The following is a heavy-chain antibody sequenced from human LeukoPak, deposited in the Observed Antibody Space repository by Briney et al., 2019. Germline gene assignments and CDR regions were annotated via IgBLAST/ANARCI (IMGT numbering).Heavy chain of an antibody. J-gene: IGHJ4*02. CDR1: GYIFTDYW. CDR2: IYPDDSDT. D-gene: IGHD3-16*01. V-gene: IGHV5-51*01. Sequence: GESLKISFKTSGYIFTDYWIGWVRQVPGKGLEWMVIIYPDDSDTRYSPSFQGQVNISADKSTSTAYLQWSSLKASDTAMYYCARGAPIFYYFESWGQGTLVSVSA. CDR3: ARGAPIFYYFES.